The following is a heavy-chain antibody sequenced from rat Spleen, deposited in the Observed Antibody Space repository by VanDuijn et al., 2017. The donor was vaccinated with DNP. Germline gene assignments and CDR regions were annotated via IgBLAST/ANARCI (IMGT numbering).Heavy chain of an antibody. CDR3: ARDRRNPYAMDA. Sequence: EVHLVESGGGLVQPGRSLKLSCVASGFSFSKYGMAWVRQAPTKGLEWVASLSTSGEYTHYRDSVKGRFTISRDNAKDTQYLQMDSLRSEDTATYYCARDRRNPYAMDAWGQGTSVTVSS. V-gene: IGHV5S13*01. J-gene: IGHJ4*01. CDR1: GFSFSKYG. CDR2: LSTSGEYT. D-gene: IGHD3-4*01.